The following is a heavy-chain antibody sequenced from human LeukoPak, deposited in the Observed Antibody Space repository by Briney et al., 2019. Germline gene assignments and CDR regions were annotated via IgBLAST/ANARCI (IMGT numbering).Heavy chain of an antibody. Sequence: SETLSLTCTVSGGSISSYYWSWIRQPPGKGLEWIGYIYYSGSTNYNPSLKSRVTISVDTSKSQFSLKLSSVTAADTAVYYCARDRGSSVAFDIWGQGTMVTVSS. CDR1: GGSISSYY. D-gene: IGHD1-26*01. CDR3: ARDRGSSVAFDI. J-gene: IGHJ3*02. CDR2: IYYSGST. V-gene: IGHV4-59*01.